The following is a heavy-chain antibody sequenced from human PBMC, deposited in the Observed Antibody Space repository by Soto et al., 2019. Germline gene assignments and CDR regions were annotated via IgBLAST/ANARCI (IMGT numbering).Heavy chain of an antibody. Sequence: QVTLKESGPVLVQPTEPLTLTCTVSGVSLSNARMGVSWIRQPPVKALEWLAHIFANDEKSYSTSPKSRLNISKDTSKSQVVLTITNMDPVDTATYYCAGVSQNPYQYYYYGMDVWGQGTTVTVSS. V-gene: IGHV2-26*01. J-gene: IGHJ6*02. D-gene: IGHD3-10*01. CDR1: GVSLSNARMG. CDR3: AGVSQNPYQYYYYGMDV. CDR2: IFANDEK.